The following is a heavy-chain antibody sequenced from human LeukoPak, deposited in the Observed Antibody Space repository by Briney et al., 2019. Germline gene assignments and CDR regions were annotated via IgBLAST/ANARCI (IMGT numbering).Heavy chain of an antibody. V-gene: IGHV3-64*01. D-gene: IGHD2-2*01. CDR2: ISSNGGST. CDR3: ARDRGYCSSTSCYSGGFDY. J-gene: IGHJ4*02. Sequence: PGGSLRLSCAASGFTFSSYAMHWVRQAPGKGLEYVSAISSNGGSTYYANSVKGRFTISRDNSKNTLYLQMGSLRAEDMAVYYCARDRGYCSSTSCYSGGFDYWGQGTLVTVSS. CDR1: GFTFSSYA.